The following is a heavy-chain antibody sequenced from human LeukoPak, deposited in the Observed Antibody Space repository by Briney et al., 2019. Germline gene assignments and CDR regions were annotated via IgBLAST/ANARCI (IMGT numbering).Heavy chain of an antibody. D-gene: IGHD5-18*01. J-gene: IGHJ4*02. CDR3: ARDEGGYSYGSPYY. V-gene: IGHV3-21*01. CDR2: ISSSSSYI. CDR1: GFTFSSYS. Sequence: GGSLRLSCAASGFTFSSYSMNWVRQAPGKGLEWVSSISSSSSYIYYADSVKGRFTISRDNSKNTLYLQMNSLRAEDTAVYYCARDEGGYSYGSPYYWGQGTLVTVPS.